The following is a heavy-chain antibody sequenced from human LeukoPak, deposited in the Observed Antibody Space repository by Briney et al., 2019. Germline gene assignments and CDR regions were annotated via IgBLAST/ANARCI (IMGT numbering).Heavy chain of an antibody. J-gene: IGHJ4*02. CDR2: IYSSGST. D-gene: IGHD1-26*01. V-gene: IGHV4-61*02. CDR1: GGSISSGSSY. Sequence: SETLSLTCTVSGGSISSGSSYWSWIRQPAGKGLEWIGRIYSSGSTNYNPSLKSRVTISVDTSKNQFSLKLTSMTAADTALYYCARGPNLSGRGLDSWGQGALVTVSS. CDR3: ARGPNLSGRGLDS.